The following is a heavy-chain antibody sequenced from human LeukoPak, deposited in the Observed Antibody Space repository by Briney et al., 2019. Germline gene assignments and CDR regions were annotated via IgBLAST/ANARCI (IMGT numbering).Heavy chain of an antibody. D-gene: IGHD3-16*01. V-gene: IGHV3-48*03. CDR2: IDSSASTI. CDR1: VFTFSSYE. J-gene: IGHJ4*02. CDR3: ARGAGPYYDHFWGSYFDY. Sequence: GGSLRLSCAASVFTFSSYEINWVRQAPGKGLEWVSYIDSSASTIYYADSVKGRFTLSRDNAKNSLYLQMNSLRDEDTAVYYCARGAGPYYDHFWGSYFDYWGQGTLVTVSS.